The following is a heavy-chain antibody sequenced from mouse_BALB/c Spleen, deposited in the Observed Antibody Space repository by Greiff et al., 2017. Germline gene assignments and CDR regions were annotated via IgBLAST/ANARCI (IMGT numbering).Heavy chain of an antibody. Sequence: EVKLQESGAELVKPGASVKLSCTASGFNIKDTYMHWVKQRPEQGLEWIGRIDPANGNTKYDPKFQGKATITADTSSNTAYLQLSSLTSEDTAVYYCARGGLRYYFDYWGQGTTLTVSS. CDR1: GFNIKDTY. D-gene: IGHD2-4*01. CDR2: IDPANGNT. V-gene: IGHV14-3*02. CDR3: ARGGLRYYFDY. J-gene: IGHJ2*01.